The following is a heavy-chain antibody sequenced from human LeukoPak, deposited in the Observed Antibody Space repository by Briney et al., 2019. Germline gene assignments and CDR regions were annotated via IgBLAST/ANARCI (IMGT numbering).Heavy chain of an antibody. CDR3: AREGGLGYYYYGMDV. Sequence: SQTLSLTCTVSGGSLSSGGYYWSWIRQHPGKGLEWIGYIYYSGSTYYNPSLKSRVTISVDTSKNQFSLKLSSVTAADTAVYYCAREGGLGYYYYGMDVWGQGTTVTVSS. CDR2: IYYSGST. J-gene: IGHJ6*02. D-gene: IGHD3-16*01. V-gene: IGHV4-31*03. CDR1: GGSLSSGGYY.